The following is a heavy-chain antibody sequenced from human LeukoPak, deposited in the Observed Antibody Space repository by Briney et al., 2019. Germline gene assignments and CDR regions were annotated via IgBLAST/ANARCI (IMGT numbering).Heavy chain of an antibody. Sequence: GGSLRLSCAASGFTVSTNYMNWVRQAPGKGLEWVSILYSGSSTYYADSVEGRFIVSRDSSKNTLSLQMNDLRAEDTAVYYCARVADHLHWYLDLWGRGTLVTVSS. CDR1: GFTVSTNY. CDR3: ARVADHLHWYLDL. V-gene: IGHV3-53*01. J-gene: IGHJ2*01. CDR2: LYSGSST.